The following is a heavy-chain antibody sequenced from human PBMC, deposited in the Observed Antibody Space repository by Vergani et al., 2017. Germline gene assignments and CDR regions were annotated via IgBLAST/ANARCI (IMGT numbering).Heavy chain of an antibody. CDR3: ARPNIVVVPAADLRGNWFDP. CDR2: IYYSGST. D-gene: IGHD2-2*01. V-gene: IGHV4-59*01. Sequence: QVQLQESGPGLVKPSETLSLTCTVSGGSISSYYWSWIRQPPGKGLEWIGYIYYSGSTNYNPSLKSRVTISVDTSKNQFSLKLSSVTAADTAVYYCARPNIVVVPAADLRGNWFDPWGQGTLVTVSS. CDR1: GGSISSYY. J-gene: IGHJ5*02.